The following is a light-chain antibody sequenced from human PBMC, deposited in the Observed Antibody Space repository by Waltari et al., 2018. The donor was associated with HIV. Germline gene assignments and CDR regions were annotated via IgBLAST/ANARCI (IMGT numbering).Light chain of an antibody. CDR1: NIGSKS. J-gene: IGLJ3*02. CDR3: QVWDSSSDHRGV. Sequence: SYVLTQPPSVSVAPGQTARITCGGNNIGSKSVHWYQQKPGQAPVLVVYDDSDWPSGIPERFSGSNSGNTATLTISRVEAGDEADYFCQVWDSSSDHRGVFGGGTKLTVL. V-gene: IGLV3-21*02. CDR2: DDS.